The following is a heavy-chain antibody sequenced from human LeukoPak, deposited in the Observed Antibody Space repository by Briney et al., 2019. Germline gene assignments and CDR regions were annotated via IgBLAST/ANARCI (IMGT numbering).Heavy chain of an antibody. CDR2: INPNSGGT. CDR1: GYTFTGYY. D-gene: IGHD4-11*01. V-gene: IGHV1-2*02. J-gene: IGHJ6*03. CDR3: ARVSSNYDYYYYYYMDV. Sequence: GASVKVSCKASGYTFTGYYMHWVRQAPGQGLEWMGWINPNSGGTNYAQKFQGRVTMTRDTSISTAYMELSRLRSEDTAVYYCARVSSNYDYYYYYYMDVWGKGTTVTVSS.